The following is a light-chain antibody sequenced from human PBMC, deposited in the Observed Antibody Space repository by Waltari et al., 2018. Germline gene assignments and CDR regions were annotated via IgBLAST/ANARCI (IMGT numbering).Light chain of an antibody. J-gene: IGLJ2*01. CDR1: ALPKKY. Sequence: SYELTQPPSVSVSPGQTARITCSGNALPKKYGNWYQQKPGQAPVLVIYKDSERPSGIPERFSGSSSGTTVTFTISGVQAEDEADYYCQSADNSNTYVIFGGGTKLTVL. CDR2: KDS. V-gene: IGLV3-25*03. CDR3: QSADNSNTYVI.